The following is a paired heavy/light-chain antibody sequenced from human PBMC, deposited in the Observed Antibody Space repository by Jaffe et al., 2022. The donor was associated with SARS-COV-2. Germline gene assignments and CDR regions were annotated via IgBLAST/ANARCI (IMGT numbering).Heavy chain of an antibody. J-gene: IGHJ6*02. D-gene: IGHD6-13*01. Sequence: QVQLQESGPGLVKPSETLSLTCTVSGGSISNYFWSWIRQPPGKGLEWIGYISYSGTTNNNPSLKSRVTISVDTSKNQFSLKLSSVTAADTAVYYCAREGGLSRGIHLGERMDVWGQGTTVTVSS. CDR2: ISYSGTT. CDR3: AREGGLSRGIHLGERMDV. V-gene: IGHV4-59*01. CDR1: GGSISNYF.
Light chain of an antibody. CDR3: QVWDSSSDHVV. CDR1: NIGSKS. CDR2: DDS. V-gene: IGLV3-21*02. Sequence: SYVLTQPPSVSVAPGQTATITCGGNNIGSKSVHWYHQKPGQAPVLVVYDDSDRPSGIPERFSGSNSGNTATLTISRVEAGDEADYFCQVWDSSSDHVVFGGGTKLTVL. J-gene: IGLJ2*01.